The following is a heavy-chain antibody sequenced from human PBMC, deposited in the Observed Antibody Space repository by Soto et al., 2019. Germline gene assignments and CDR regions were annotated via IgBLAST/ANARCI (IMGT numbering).Heavy chain of an antibody. Sequence: GGSLRLSCAASGFTFSSYAMSWVRQAPGKGLEWVSAISGSGGSTYYADSVKGRFTISRDNSKNTLYLQMNSLRAEDTAVYYCEKSPTYYDFWSAFGGVVTALWDFVYFDYWDQGTLVTVSS. CDR3: EKSPTYYDFWSAFGGVVTALWDFVYFDY. J-gene: IGHJ4*02. CDR2: ISGSGGST. V-gene: IGHV3-23*01. CDR1: GFTFSSYA. D-gene: IGHD3-3*01.